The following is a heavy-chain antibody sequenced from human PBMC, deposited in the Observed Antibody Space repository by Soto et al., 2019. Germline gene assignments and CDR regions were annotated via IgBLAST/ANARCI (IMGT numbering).Heavy chain of an antibody. V-gene: IGHV1-3*01. CDR3: ARDLGGWPDY. CDR1: GYTFTSHD. J-gene: IGHJ4*02. D-gene: IGHD2-15*01. Sequence: ASVKVSCKASGYTFTSHDINWVRQAAGQGLEWMGWINARSGNTEYSQKFQGRVTITRDTSTSTAYMELSSLRSEDTAVYYCARDLGGWPDYWGQGTLVTVSS. CDR2: INARSGNT.